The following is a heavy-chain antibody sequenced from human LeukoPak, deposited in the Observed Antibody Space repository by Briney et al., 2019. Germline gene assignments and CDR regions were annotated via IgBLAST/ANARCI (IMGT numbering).Heavy chain of an antibody. D-gene: IGHD3-3*01. CDR1: GYTFTSYG. J-gene: IGHJ4*02. CDR2: ISAYNGNT. Sequence: ASVKVSCKASGYTFTSYGISGVRQAPGEGLEWMGWISAYNGNTNYAQKLQGRVTMTTDTSTSTAYMELRSLRSDDKAVYYCARGAPYYFWSGYPNFDYWGQGTLVTVSS. V-gene: IGHV1-18*01. CDR3: ARGAPYYFWSGYPNFDY.